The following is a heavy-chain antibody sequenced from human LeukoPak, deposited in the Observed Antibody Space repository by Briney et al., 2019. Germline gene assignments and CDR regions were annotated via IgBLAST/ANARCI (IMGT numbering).Heavy chain of an antibody. V-gene: IGHV3-7*01. D-gene: IGHD6-19*01. CDR2: IKQDGSEQ. Sequence: GGSLRLSCAASGFTFSSYWMSWVRQAPGKGLEWVANIKQDGSEQYYVDSVKGRFTTSRDNAKNSLYLQMNSLRDEPTALYYCSIYRYSSGWYDYFDYWRQGTLVTVCS. CDR3: SIYRYSSGWYDYFDY. J-gene: IGHJ4*02. CDR1: GFTFSSYW.